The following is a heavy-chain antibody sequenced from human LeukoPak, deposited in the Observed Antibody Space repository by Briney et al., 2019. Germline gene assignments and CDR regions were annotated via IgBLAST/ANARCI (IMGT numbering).Heavy chain of an antibody. J-gene: IGHJ4*02. CDR1: GDALSSHY. V-gene: IGHV4-59*08. Sequence: SETLSLTCTVSGDALSSHYWSWIRQPPGKGLEWIGYIYGSGSTHYDPSLRSRVTISEDTSKNQFSLKLTSVTAADTAVYYCARNVGWYSHDSWGQGTLVTVSS. CDR3: ARNVGWYSHDS. D-gene: IGHD6-19*01. CDR2: IYGSGST.